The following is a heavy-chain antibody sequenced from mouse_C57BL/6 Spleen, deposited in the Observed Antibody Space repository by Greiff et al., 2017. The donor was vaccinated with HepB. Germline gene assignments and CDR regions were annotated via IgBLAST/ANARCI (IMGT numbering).Heavy chain of an antibody. V-gene: IGHV2-2*01. Sequence: QVQLQQSGPGLVQPSQSLSITCTVSGFSLTSYGVHWVRQSPGKGLEWLGVIWSGGSTDYNAAFISRLSISKDNSKSQVFFKMNSLQADDTAIYYCASLIYYYGSSYDYAMDYWGQGTSVTVSS. D-gene: IGHD1-1*01. CDR2: IWSGGST. J-gene: IGHJ4*01. CDR3: ASLIYYYGSSYDYAMDY. CDR1: GFSLTSYG.